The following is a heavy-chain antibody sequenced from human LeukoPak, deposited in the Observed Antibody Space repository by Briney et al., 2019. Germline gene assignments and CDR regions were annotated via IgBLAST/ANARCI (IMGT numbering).Heavy chain of an antibody. CDR1: GFTFSNYA. J-gene: IGHJ4*02. CDR3: ARKDFWSGYYRDY. Sequence: GGSLRLSCAASGFTFSNYAMSWVRQAPGKGLQWVSAISHSGDSTFYADSVKGRFTISRDNSKNTLYLQMNSLRAEDTAVYYCARKDFWSGYYRDYWGQGTLVTVSS. V-gene: IGHV3-23*01. CDR2: ISHSGDST. D-gene: IGHD3-3*01.